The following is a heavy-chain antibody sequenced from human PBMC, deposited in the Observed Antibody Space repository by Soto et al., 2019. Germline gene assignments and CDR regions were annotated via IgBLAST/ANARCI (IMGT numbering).Heavy chain of an antibody. CDR2: IDWDDDK. CDR1: GFSLSTSGMC. V-gene: IGHV2-70*11. CDR3: ARISGNSGFYYYGMDV. Sequence: SGPTLVNPTQTLTLTCTFSGFSLSTSGMCVSWIRQPPGKALEWLARIDWDDDKYYSTSLKTRLTISKDTSKNQVVLTMTNMDPVDTATYYCARISGNSGFYYYGMDVWGQGTTVTVSS. J-gene: IGHJ6*02. D-gene: IGHD2-21*02.